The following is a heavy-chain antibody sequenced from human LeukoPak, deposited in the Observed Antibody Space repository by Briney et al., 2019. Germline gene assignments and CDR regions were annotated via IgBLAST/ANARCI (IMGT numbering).Heavy chain of an antibody. Sequence: PSETLSLTCTVSGGSISTYYWSWIRQPPGKRLEWLGYIFYTGSATYNTSLKSRITISVDTSKNHLSLKLSSVTAADTAVYYCAKRGYFDCWGQGTLVTVSS. CDR1: GGSISTYY. V-gene: IGHV4-59*01. J-gene: IGHJ4*02. CDR2: IFYTGSA. CDR3: AKRGYFDC.